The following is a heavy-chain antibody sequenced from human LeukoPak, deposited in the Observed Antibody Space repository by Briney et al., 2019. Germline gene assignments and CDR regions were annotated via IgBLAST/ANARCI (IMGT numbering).Heavy chain of an antibody. Sequence: GGSLRLSCVASGFSFSIYGMHWVRQAPGKGLEWVAVIWNDGSIKYYADSLKGRFSISRDNSKNTLYLQMDSLGVDDTAVYYCARASGSYDYWGQGTLVTVSS. CDR3: ARASGSYDY. V-gene: IGHV3-33*01. J-gene: IGHJ4*02. D-gene: IGHD1-26*01. CDR1: GFSFSIYG. CDR2: IWNDGSIK.